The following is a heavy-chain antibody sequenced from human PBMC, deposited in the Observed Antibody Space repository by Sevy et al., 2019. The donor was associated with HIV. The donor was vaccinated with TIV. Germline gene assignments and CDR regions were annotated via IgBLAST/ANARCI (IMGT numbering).Heavy chain of an antibody. CDR3: AKDGNCSSTSCPPNWFDP. CDR2: IRYDGSNK. V-gene: IGHV3-30*02. CDR1: GFTFSSYG. D-gene: IGHD2-2*01. J-gene: IGHJ5*02. Sequence: GESLKISCAASGFTFSSYGMHWVRQAPGKGLEWVAFIRYDGSNKYYADSVKGRFTISRDNSKNTLYLQMNSLRAEDTAVYYCAKDGNCSSTSCPPNWFDPWGQGTLVTVSS.